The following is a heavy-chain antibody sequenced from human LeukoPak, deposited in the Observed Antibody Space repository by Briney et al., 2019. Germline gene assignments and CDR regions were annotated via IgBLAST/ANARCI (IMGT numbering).Heavy chain of an antibody. V-gene: IGHV4-59*01. Sequence: SETLSLTCTVSGGSISSYYWSWIRQPPGKGLEWIGYIYYSGSTNYNPSLKSRGTISVDTSKNQFSLKLSSVTAADTAVYYCARGSSSSGLYYYYYMDVWGKGTTVTVSS. CDR2: IYYSGST. D-gene: IGHD6-6*01. J-gene: IGHJ6*03. CDR3: ARGSSSSGLYYYYYMDV. CDR1: GGSISSYY.